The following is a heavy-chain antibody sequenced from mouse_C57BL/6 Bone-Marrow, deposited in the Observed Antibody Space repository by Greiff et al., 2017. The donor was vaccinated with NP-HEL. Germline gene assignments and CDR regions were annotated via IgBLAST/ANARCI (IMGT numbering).Heavy chain of an antibody. CDR2: IDPSDSYT. V-gene: IGHV1-50*01. Sequence: QVQLKQPGAELVKPGASVKLSCKASGYTFTSYWMQWVKQRPGPGLEWIGEIDPSDSYTNYNQKFKGKATLTVDTSSSTAYMQLSSLTSEDSAVYYWARSDYGNSYWYFDVWGTGTTVTVSS. J-gene: IGHJ1*03. CDR1: GYTFTSYW. CDR3: ARSDYGNSYWYFDV. D-gene: IGHD2-1*01.